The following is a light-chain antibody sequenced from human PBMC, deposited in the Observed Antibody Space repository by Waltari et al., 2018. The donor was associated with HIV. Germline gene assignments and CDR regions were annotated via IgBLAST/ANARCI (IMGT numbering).Light chain of an antibody. CDR2: DVT. J-gene: IGLJ3*02. CDR3: CSYAGSYTFG. Sequence: QSALTQPRSVSGSPGQSVTISCTGTSSDVGGYNHVSWYQQHPGKAPKLMIYDVTKRPSGVPDRFSGSKSGNTASLTISGLQAEDEADYYCCSYAGSYTFGFGGGTKLTVL. V-gene: IGLV2-11*01. CDR1: SSDVGGYNH.